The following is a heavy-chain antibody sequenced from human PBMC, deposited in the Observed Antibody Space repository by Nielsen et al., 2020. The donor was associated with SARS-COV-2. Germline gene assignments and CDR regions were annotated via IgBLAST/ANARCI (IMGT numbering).Heavy chain of an antibody. CDR3: ARLQPNGFLQVYYYYGMDV. Sequence: GESLKISCAASGFTFSSYEMNWVRQAPGKGLEWVSYISSSSSYIYYADSVKGRFTISRDNAKNSLYLQMNSLRAEDTAVYYCARLQPNGFLQVYYYYGMDVWGQGTTVTVSS. CDR1: GFTFSSYE. V-gene: IGHV3-21*05. D-gene: IGHD1-1*01. CDR2: ISSSSSYI. J-gene: IGHJ6*02.